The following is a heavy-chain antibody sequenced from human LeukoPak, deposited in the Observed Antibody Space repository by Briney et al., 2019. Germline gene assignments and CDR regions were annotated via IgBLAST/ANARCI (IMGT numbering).Heavy chain of an antibody. CDR1: GFTFSSYW. CDR2: IKQDGSEK. D-gene: IGHD2/OR15-2a*01. V-gene: IGHV3-7*01. CDR3: ARENTARYYYYYMDV. J-gene: IGHJ6*03. Sequence: PGGSLRLSCAASGFTFSSYWMSWVRQAPGKGLEWVANIKQDGSEKYYVDSVKGRFTISRDNAKNSLYLQMNSLRAEDTAVYYCARENTARYYYYYMDVWGKGTTVTVSS.